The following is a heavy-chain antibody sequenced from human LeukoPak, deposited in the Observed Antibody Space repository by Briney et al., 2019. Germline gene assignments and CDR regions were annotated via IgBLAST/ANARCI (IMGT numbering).Heavy chain of an antibody. V-gene: IGHV1-2*02. CDR1: GYTFTGYY. J-gene: IGHJ5*02. D-gene: IGHD2-21*02. Sequence: GASVKVSCKASGYTFTGYYMHWVRQAPGQGLEWMGWINPNSGGANYAQKFQGRVTMTRDTSISTAYMELSSLRSDDTAVYYCARDLGYCGGDCYSLNWFDPWGQGTLVTVSS. CDR3: ARDLGYCGGDCYSLNWFDP. CDR2: INPNSGGA.